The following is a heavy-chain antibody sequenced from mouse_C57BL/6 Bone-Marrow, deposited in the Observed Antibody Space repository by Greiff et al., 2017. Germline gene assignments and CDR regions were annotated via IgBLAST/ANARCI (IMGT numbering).Heavy chain of an antibody. CDR1: GYSITSGYY. J-gene: IGHJ2*01. D-gene: IGHD2-1*01. CDR2: ISYDGSN. CDR3: ARSYYGNYVGDY. V-gene: IGHV3-6*01. Sequence: EVKLVESGPGLVKPSQSLSLTCSVTGYSITSGYYWNWIRQFPGNKLEWMGYISYDGSNNYNPSLKNRISITRDTSKNQFFLKLNSVTTEDTATYYCARSYYGNYVGDYWGQSTTRTVSS.